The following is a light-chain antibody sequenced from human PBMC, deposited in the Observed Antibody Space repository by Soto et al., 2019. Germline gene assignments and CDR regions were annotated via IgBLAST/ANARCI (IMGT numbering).Light chain of an antibody. J-gene: IGKJ5*01. CDR1: QGISSY. CDR3: QQSYSTPIT. Sequence: DLPLTQSPSSLSASAGDRVTTTCGASQGISSYLAWYQQKPGKAPKLLIYAASSLQSGVPSRFSGSGSGTDVTLTISSLQPEDFATDYCQQSYSTPITFGQGTRLEIK. CDR2: AAS. V-gene: IGKV1-39*01.